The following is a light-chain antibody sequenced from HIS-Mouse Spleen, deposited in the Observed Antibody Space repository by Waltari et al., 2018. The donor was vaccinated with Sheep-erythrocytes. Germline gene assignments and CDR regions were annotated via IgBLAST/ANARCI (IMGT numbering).Light chain of an antibody. CDR3: YSTDSSGNHWV. CDR1: ALPKKY. J-gene: IGLJ3*02. CDR2: EDS. Sequence: SYELTQPPSVSVSPGQTARITCSGAALPKKYAYWYQQKPGQAPVLVIYEDSKRPSGIPERFSGSSSGTMATLTISGAQVEDDADYYCYSTDSSGNHWVFGGGTKLTVL. V-gene: IGLV3-10*01.